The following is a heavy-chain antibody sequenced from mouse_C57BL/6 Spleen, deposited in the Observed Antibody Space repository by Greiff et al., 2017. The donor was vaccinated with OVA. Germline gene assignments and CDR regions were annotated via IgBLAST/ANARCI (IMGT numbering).Heavy chain of an antibody. Sequence: VQLQQSGPGLVAPSQSLSITCTVSGFSLTSYAISWVRQPPGKGLEWLGVIWPGGGTNYNSALKSRLSISKDNSKSQVFLKMNSLQTEDTARYYVAIYYGNYGWGYWGKGTLVTVSA. CDR2: IWPGGGT. CDR1: GFSLTSYA. CDR3: AIYYGNYGWGY. V-gene: IGHV2-9-1*01. J-gene: IGHJ3*01. D-gene: IGHD2-1*01.